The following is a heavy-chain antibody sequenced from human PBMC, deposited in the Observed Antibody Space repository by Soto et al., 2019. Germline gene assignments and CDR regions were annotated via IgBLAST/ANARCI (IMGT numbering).Heavy chain of an antibody. D-gene: IGHD3-9*01. Sequence: LRLSCAASGFTISSNYMSWVRQAPGKGLEWVSVIYGGGSTYYADSVKGRFTISRDNSKNTVYLQMNSLRAEDTAVYYCARGPSYYDILTGNDYWGQGTLVTVSS. J-gene: IGHJ4*02. CDR3: ARGPSYYDILTGNDY. CDR1: GFTISSNY. V-gene: IGHV3-66*01. CDR2: IYGGGST.